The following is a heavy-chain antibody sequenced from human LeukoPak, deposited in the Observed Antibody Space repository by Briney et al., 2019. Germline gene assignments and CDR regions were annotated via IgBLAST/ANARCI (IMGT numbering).Heavy chain of an antibody. CDR1: GGSISSYY. Sequence: PSQTLSLTCTVSGGSISSYYRSWIRQPAGKGLEWIGRIYTSGSTNYNPSLKSRVTMSVDTSKNRSSLKLSSVTAADTAVYYCARDYPSSSWSYYFDYWGQGTLVTVSS. D-gene: IGHD6-13*01. CDR3: ARDYPSSSWSYYFDY. CDR2: IYTSGST. J-gene: IGHJ4*02. V-gene: IGHV4-4*07.